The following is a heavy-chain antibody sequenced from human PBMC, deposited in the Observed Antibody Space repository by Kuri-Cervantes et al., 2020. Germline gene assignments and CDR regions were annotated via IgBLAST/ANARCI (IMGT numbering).Heavy chain of an antibody. CDR1: GFTFSSYG. CDR3: AKDYRSPSSDCLFDY. Sequence: GESLKISCAASGFTFSSYGMHWVRQAPGKGLEWVSGLSGSGGNTWYADSVKGRFTISRDNSKNTLYLQMNSLRADDTAVYYCAKDYRSPSSDCLFDYWGQGILVTVSS. V-gene: IGHV3-23*01. CDR2: LSGSGGNT. D-gene: IGHD2-21*02. J-gene: IGHJ4*02.